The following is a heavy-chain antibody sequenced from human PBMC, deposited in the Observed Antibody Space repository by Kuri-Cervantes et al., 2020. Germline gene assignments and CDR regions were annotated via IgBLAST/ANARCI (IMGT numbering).Heavy chain of an antibody. Sequence: SETLSLTCTVSGGSISTYHWSWIRQAPGKGLEWIGYIHYSGRKNSNPSLRSRVTISSDTSKNQFSLKLTSVTAADTAVYYCARDLEAAPGINLTDYWGQGTLVTVSS. CDR2: IHYSGRK. CDR1: GGSISTYH. D-gene: IGHD6-13*01. V-gene: IGHV4-59*01. J-gene: IGHJ4*02. CDR3: ARDLEAAPGINLTDY.